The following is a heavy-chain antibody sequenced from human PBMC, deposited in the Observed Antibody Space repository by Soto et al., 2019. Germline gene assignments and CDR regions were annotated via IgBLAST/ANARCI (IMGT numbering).Heavy chain of an antibody. CDR1: GGSFSGYY. Sequence: QVQLQQWGAGLLKPSETLSLTCAVYGGSFSGYYWSWIRQPPGKGLEWIGEINHSGSTNYNPSLKSRVTISVDTSKNQFSLKLSSVTAADTAVYYCARGRWELLSRWFDPWGQGTLVTVSS. V-gene: IGHV4-34*01. D-gene: IGHD1-26*01. CDR2: INHSGST. CDR3: ARGRWELLSRWFDP. J-gene: IGHJ5*02.